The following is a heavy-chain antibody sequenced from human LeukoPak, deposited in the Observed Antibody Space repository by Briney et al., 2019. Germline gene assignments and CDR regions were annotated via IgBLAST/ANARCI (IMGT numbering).Heavy chain of an antibody. Sequence: GASVKVSCKASGYTFTGYYMHWVRQAPGQGLEWMGWINPNSGGTNYAQKFQGRVTMTRDTSISTAYMELSSLRSDDTAVYYCARERVGRNWFDPWGQGTLVTVSS. CDR3: ARERVGRNWFDP. J-gene: IGHJ5*02. CDR2: INPNSGGT. V-gene: IGHV1-2*02. CDR1: GYTFTGYY. D-gene: IGHD2-2*01.